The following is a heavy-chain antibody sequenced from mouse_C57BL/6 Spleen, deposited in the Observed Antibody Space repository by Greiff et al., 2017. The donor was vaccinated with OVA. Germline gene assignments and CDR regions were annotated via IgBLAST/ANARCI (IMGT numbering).Heavy chain of an antibody. J-gene: IGHJ2*01. CDR3: ARGQLRPYYFDY. V-gene: IGHV14-2*01. CDR1: GFNIKDYY. Sequence: EVKLMESGAELVKPGASVKLSCTASGFNIKDYYMHWVKQRTEQGLEWIGRIDPEDGETKYAPKFQGKATITADTSSNTAYLQLSSLTSEDTAVYYCARGQLRPYYFDYWGQGTTLTVSS. D-gene: IGHD3-2*02. CDR2: IDPEDGET.